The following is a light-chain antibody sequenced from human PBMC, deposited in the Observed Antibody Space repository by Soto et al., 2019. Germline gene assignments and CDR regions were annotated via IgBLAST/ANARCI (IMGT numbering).Light chain of an antibody. CDR3: QQSYSTPLT. J-gene: IGKJ3*01. CDR1: QSISSY. Sequence: EIQMTQSPSSLSASVGDRFAITCRASQSISSYLNWYQQKPGKAPKLLIFAASSLQSGVPSRFSGSRSGPDFTLTISSLQPEDFATYYCQQSYSTPLTFGPGTKVDIK. CDR2: AAS. V-gene: IGKV1-39*01.